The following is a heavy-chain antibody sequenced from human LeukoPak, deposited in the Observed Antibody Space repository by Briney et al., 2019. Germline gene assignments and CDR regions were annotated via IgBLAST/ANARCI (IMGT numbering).Heavy chain of an antibody. Sequence: SETLSLTCTVSGGSISSGSYYWSWIRQPPGKGLEWIGYIYYSGSTNYNPSLKSRVTISVDTSKNQFSLKLSSVTAADTAVYYCARHDSSSWYEDYWGQGTLVTVSS. CDR3: ARHDSSSWYEDY. D-gene: IGHD6-13*01. CDR2: IYYSGST. V-gene: IGHV4-61*01. CDR1: GGSISSGSYY. J-gene: IGHJ4*02.